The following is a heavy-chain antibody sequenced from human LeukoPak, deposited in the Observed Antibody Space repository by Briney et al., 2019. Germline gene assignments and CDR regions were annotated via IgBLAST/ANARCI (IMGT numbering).Heavy chain of an antibody. CDR3: APRDYYGSGSYDY. J-gene: IGHJ4*02. D-gene: IGHD3-10*01. CDR2: IDGYNGNT. Sequence: EGSVRVSCAASGYTFSSYGISWVRQAPGQGLEWVGRIDGYNGNTNYAETLQGRVTMSTDNATSTLYVEMRSLRADDTAVYYCAPRDYYGSGSYDYWGEGTIVTV. V-gene: IGHV1-18*01. CDR1: GYTFSSYG.